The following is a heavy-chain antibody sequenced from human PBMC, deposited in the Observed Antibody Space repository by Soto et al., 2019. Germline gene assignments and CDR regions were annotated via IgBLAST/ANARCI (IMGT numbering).Heavy chain of an antibody. Sequence: GGSLRLSCAASGFSLGSYGMHWVRQAPGKGLEWVAVVSHDGRNTHYADSVKSRFTISRDSSKNTVSLEMTSLRAEDTAVYYCAKGGRQWLVTSDFNYWGQGALVTVS. CDR1: GFSLGSYG. D-gene: IGHD6-19*01. CDR2: VSHDGRNT. CDR3: AKGGRQWLVTSDFNY. V-gene: IGHV3-30*18. J-gene: IGHJ4*02.